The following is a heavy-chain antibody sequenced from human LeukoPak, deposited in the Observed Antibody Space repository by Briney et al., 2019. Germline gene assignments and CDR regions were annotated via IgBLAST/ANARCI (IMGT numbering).Heavy chain of an antibody. J-gene: IGHJ6*03. D-gene: IGHD2-15*01. CDR3: ATGIWAGRAHMDV. Sequence: ASVKVSCKASGYTFTSYGISWVRQAPGQGLEWMGWISAYNGNTNYAQKFQGRVTMTEDTSTDTAYMELSSLRSEDTAVYYCATGIWAGRAHMDVWGKGTTVTVSS. V-gene: IGHV1-18*01. CDR2: ISAYNGNT. CDR1: GYTFTSYG.